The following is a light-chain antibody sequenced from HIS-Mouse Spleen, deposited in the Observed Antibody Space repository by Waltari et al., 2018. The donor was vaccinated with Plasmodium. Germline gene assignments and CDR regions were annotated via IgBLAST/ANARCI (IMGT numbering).Light chain of an antibody. V-gene: IGKV3-20*01. CDR3: QQYGSSPYT. CDR2: GAS. Sequence: EIVLTQSPGTLSLSPGERATLSCRASQSVSSSYLAWYQQKPCQAPRPLIYGASSRATGIPDMFSGSGSGTDFTLTISRLEPEDFAVYYCQQYGSSPYTFGQGTKLEIK. J-gene: IGKJ2*01. CDR1: QSVSSSY.